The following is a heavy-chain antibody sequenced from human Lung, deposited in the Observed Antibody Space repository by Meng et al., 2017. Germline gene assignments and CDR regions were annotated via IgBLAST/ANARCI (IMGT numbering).Heavy chain of an antibody. D-gene: IGHD4-11*01. CDR2: INHSGST. V-gene: IGHV4-34*01. J-gene: IGHJ4*02. CDR3: ARGPTTMAHDFDY. Sequence: PQQWCGELLKPPDTFSLTGVSAGGSVGDYYWSWIRQPPGKGLEWIGEINHSGSTNYNPSLESRATISVDTSQNNLSLKLSSVTAADSAVYYCARGPTTMAHDFDYWGQGTLVTVSS. CDR1: GGSVGDYY.